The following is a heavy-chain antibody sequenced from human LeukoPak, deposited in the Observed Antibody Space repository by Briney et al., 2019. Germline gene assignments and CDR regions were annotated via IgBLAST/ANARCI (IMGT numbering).Heavy chain of an antibody. V-gene: IGHV3-21*04. D-gene: IGHD5-18*01. CDR2: ISSSSSYI. CDR1: GFTFSSYS. J-gene: IGHJ4*02. Sequence: PGGSLRLSCAASGFTFSSYSMNWVRQAPGKGLEWVSSISSSSSYIYYADSVKGRFTISRDNAKNSLYLQMNSLRVDDTAIYYCVKDQDMNTAMVFDFWGQGTLVTVSS. CDR3: VKDQDMNTAMVFDF.